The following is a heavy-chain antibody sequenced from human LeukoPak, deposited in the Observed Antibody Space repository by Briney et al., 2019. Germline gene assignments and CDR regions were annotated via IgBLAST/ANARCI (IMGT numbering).Heavy chain of an antibody. Sequence: GGSLRLSCAASGFTFDDYGMSWVRQAPGKGLEWVSGINWNGGSIGYADSVKGRFTISRDNAKNSLYLQMNSLRVEDTAVYYCARILTGYDAFDYWGQGTLVTVSS. V-gene: IGHV3-20*04. CDR3: ARILTGYDAFDY. CDR2: INWNGGSI. CDR1: GFTFDDYG. J-gene: IGHJ4*02. D-gene: IGHD3-9*01.